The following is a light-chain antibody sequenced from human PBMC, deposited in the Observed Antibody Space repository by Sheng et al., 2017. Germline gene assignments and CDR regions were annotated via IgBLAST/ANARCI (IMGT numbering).Light chain of an antibody. V-gene: IGKV3-15*01. CDR3: QHYNKWPPIT. CDR1: QSISTY. J-gene: IGKJ5*01. Sequence: EIVLTQSPATLSLSPGEGATLSCRASQSISTYLGWYQQKPGQSPRLLIYDASTRATGIPARFSGSGSGTEFTLTISSLQPEDFAFYYCQHYNKWPPITFGQGTRLEIK. CDR2: DAS.